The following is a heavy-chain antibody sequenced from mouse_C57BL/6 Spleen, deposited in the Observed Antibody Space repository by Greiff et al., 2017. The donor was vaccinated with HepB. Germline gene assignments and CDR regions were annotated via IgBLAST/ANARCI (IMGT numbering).Heavy chain of an antibody. CDR1: GFTFTDYY. Sequence: DVMLVESGGGLVQPGGSLSLSCAASGFTFTDYYMSWVRQPPGKALEWLGFIRNKANGYTTEYSASVKGRFTISRDNSQSILYLQMNALRAEDSATYYCARYDDGYYVDYWGQGTTLTVSS. CDR3: ARYDDGYYVDY. J-gene: IGHJ2*01. D-gene: IGHD2-3*01. CDR2: IRNKANGYTT. V-gene: IGHV7-3*01.